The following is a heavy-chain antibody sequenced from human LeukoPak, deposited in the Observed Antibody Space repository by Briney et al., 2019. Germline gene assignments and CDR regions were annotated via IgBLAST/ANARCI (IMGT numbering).Heavy chain of an antibody. CDR2: VYHSGST. D-gene: IGHD6-19*01. J-gene: IGHJ4*02. V-gene: IGHV4-59*01. CDR1: GGSISTYY. Sequence: KASETLSLTCTVSGGSISTYYWNWIRQPPGKGLEWVGYVYHSGSTSYNPSLSSPVAISVDVSKNQFSLKVTSVTAADTAVYYCARGVQQWPYYLDYWGQGTLVTVSS. CDR3: ARGVQQWPYYLDY.